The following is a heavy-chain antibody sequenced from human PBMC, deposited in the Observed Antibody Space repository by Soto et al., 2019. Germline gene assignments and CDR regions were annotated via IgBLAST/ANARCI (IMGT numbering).Heavy chain of an antibody. D-gene: IGHD3-9*01. CDR1: GGCLSGYY. CDR3: ARGLLRYFARFDY. V-gene: IGHV4-34*01. Sequence: ETLSLTWAVYGGCLSGYYWSWIRQPPGKGLEWIGEINHSGSTNYNPSLKSRVTISVDTSKNQLSLKLSSVTAADTAVYYCARGLLRYFARFDYWGQGTLVTVSS. J-gene: IGHJ4*02. CDR2: INHSGST.